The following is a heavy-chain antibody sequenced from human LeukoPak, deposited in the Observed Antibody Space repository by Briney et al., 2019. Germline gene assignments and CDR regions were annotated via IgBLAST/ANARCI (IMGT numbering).Heavy chain of an antibody. Sequence: GWSLRLSSAASGFNFSSYWMSWVRQAQGKGLEWVANIKQDGSEKYYVDSVKGRFTISRDNAKNSLYLQMNSLRAEDTAVYYCAIPQQDCSSTSCYYFDYWGEGTLVTVSS. CDR1: GFNFSSYW. V-gene: IGHV3-7*01. J-gene: IGHJ4*02. CDR3: AIPQQDCSSTSCYYFDY. D-gene: IGHD2-2*01. CDR2: IKQDGSEK.